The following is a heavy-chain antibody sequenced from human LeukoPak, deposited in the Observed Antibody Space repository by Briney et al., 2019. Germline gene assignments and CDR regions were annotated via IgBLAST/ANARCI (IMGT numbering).Heavy chain of an antibody. D-gene: IGHD3-22*01. CDR3: ARDRHDYYDSSGYYEMGFDP. Sequence: ASVKVSCKASGYTCTSYDINWVRQATGQGLEWMGWMNPNSGNTGYAQKFQGRVTITADKSTSTAYMELSSLRSEDTAVYYCARDRHDYYDSSGYYEMGFDPWGQGTLVTVSS. V-gene: IGHV1-8*01. CDR2: MNPNSGNT. CDR1: GYTCTSYD. J-gene: IGHJ5*02.